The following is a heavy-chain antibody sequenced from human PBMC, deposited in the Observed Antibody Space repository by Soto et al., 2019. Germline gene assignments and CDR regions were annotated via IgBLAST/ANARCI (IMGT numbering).Heavy chain of an antibody. D-gene: IGHD2-15*01. Sequence: QVQLVESGGGVVQPGRSLRLSCAASGFTFSSYGMHWVRQAPGKGLEWVAVTWYDGSNKYYADSVKGRFTISRDNPKNTLYLQRNSLRAEDTAVYYCAREGGYCSGGNCYSNPGYFDSWGQGTLVTVSS. J-gene: IGHJ4*02. V-gene: IGHV3-33*01. CDR3: AREGGYCSGGNCYSNPGYFDS. CDR1: GFTFSSYG. CDR2: TWYDGSNK.